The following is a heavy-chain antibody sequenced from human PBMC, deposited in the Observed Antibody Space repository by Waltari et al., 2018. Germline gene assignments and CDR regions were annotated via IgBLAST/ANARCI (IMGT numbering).Heavy chain of an antibody. Sequence: QVQLQQWGAGLLKPSETLSLTCAVYGGSFSGYYWSWIRQPPGKGLEWIGEINHSGSTNYNPSLKSRVTISVDTSKNQFSLKLSSVTAADTAVYYCARGHYVWGSYRAQIKYYFDYWGQGTLVTVSS. CDR1: GGSFSGYY. J-gene: IGHJ4*02. V-gene: IGHV4-34*01. CDR2: INHSGST. D-gene: IGHD3-16*02. CDR3: ARGHYVWGSYRAQIKYYFDY.